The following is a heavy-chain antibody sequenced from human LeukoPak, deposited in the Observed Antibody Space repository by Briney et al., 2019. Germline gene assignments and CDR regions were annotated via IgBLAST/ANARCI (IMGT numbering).Heavy chain of an antibody. CDR2: ISPSSSAI. V-gene: IGHV3-48*02. CDR3: ARASYSSSPDY. D-gene: IGHD6-13*01. J-gene: IGHJ4*02. Sequence: RGSLRLSCAASGFTFSNCNMNWVRQAPGKGLEWVSYISPSSSAIYYADSVKGRFTISRDNAKNSLYLQVNSLRDEDTDVYYCARASYSSSPDYWGQGALVTVSS. CDR1: GFTFSNCN.